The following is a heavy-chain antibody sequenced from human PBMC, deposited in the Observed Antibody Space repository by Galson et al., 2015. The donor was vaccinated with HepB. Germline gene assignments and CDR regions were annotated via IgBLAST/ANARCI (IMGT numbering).Heavy chain of an antibody. Sequence: SLRLSCAASGFTFSRYAMSWVRQAPGKGLEWVSGISGSGGSTYYADSVKGRFTIFRDNSKNTLYLQMNSLRAQETAGYYGAEVDGVLGELLLYYFDYWGQGTRVTVSS. D-gene: IGHD3-10*01. J-gene: IGHJ4*02. V-gene: IGHV3-23*01. CDR1: GFTFSRYA. CDR3: AEVDGVLGELLLYYFDY. CDR2: ISGSGGST.